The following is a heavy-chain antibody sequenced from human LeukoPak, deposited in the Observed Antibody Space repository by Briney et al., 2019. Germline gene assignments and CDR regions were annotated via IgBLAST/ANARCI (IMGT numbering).Heavy chain of an antibody. J-gene: IGHJ4*02. CDR3: ARRAGAYSHPYDY. D-gene: IGHD4/OR15-4a*01. CDR1: GLTVSSNS. Sequence: PGGSLRLSCAASGLTVSSNSMSWVRQAPGKGLEWVSFIYSGGSTYYADSVKDRFTISRDNSKNTLYLQMSSLRADDTAVYYCARRAGAYSHPYDYWGQGTLVTVSS. V-gene: IGHV3-53*01. CDR2: IYSGGST.